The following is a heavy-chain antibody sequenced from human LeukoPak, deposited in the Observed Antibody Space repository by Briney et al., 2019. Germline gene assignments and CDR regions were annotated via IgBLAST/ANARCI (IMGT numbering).Heavy chain of an antibody. V-gene: IGHV4-39*07. J-gene: IGHJ6*03. D-gene: IGHD3-3*01. CDR2: IYYSGST. Sequence: SETLSLTCTVSGGSISSSSYYWGWIRQPPGKGLEWSGSIYYSGSTYYNPSLKSRVTISVDTSKNQFSLKLSSVTAADTAVYYCARDKYDFWSGYYLYYYMDVWGKGTTVTVSS. CDR3: ARDKYDFWSGYYLYYYMDV. CDR1: GGSISSSSYY.